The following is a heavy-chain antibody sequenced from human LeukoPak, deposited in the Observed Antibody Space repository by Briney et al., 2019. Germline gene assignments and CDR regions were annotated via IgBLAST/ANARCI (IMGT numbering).Heavy chain of an antibody. D-gene: IGHD5-12*01. V-gene: IGHV1-69*05. CDR1: GGTFSSYA. Sequence: SVKVSCKASGGTFSSYAISWVRQAPGQGLEWMGGIIPIFGTANYAQKFQGRVTITTDESTSTAYMELSSLRSEDTAVYYCARGIGGLRVFDYWGQGTLVTVSS. CDR3: ARGIGGLRVFDY. CDR2: IIPIFGTA. J-gene: IGHJ4*02.